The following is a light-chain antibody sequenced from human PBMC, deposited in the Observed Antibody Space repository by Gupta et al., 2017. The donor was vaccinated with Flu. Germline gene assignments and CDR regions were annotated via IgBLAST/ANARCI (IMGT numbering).Light chain of an antibody. CDR2: GAS. J-gene: IGKJ2*01. Sequence: TLSLSPGERATLSCRASQSVSSSYLAWYQQKPGQAPRLLIYGASSRATGIPDRFSGSGYGTDFTLTISRREPEDFAVYFCQQYGGSPLYTFGQGTKMEI. CDR1: QSVSSSY. V-gene: IGKV3-20*01. CDR3: QQYGGSPLYT.